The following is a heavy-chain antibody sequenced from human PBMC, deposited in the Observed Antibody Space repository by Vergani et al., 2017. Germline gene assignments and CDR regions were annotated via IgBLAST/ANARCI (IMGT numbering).Heavy chain of an antibody. D-gene: IGHD2-2*01. CDR3: ARGDNIVVVPETAVGRYYYYYMDV. V-gene: IGHV1-2*02. CDR2: INPNSGGT. CDR1: GYTFTGYY. Sequence: QVQLVQSGAEVKKPGASVKVSCKASGYTFTGYYMHWVRQAPGQGLEWMGWINPNSGGTNYAQKFQGRVTMTRDTSISTAYMELRRLRYDVTAVYYCARGDNIVVVPETAVGRYYYYYMDVWGKGTTVTVSS. J-gene: IGHJ6*03.